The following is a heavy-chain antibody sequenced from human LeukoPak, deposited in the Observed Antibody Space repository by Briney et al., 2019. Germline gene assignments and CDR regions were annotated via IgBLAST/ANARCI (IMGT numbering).Heavy chain of an antibody. CDR1: GGSISSYY. J-gene: IGHJ2*01. Sequence: SETLSLTCTVSGGSISSYYWSWIRQPPGKGLEWIGYIYYSGSTNYNPSLKSRVTISVDTSKNQFSLKLSSVTAADTAVYYCARDREEVGAHYWYFDLWGRGTLVTVSS. V-gene: IGHV4-59*01. CDR3: ARDREEVGAHYWYFDL. D-gene: IGHD1-26*01. CDR2: IYYSGST.